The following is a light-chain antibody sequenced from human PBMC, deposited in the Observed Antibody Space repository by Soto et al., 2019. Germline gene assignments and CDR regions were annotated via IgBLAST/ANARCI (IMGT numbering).Light chain of an antibody. Sequence: EIVLTQSPGTLSLSPGERATLSRRASQSVSSSYLAWYQQKPGQAPRLLIYGASSRATGIPDRFSGSGSGTDFTLTISRLEPEDFAVYYCQQYGSSQWTFGQGTKVDNK. CDR2: GAS. J-gene: IGKJ1*01. CDR1: QSVSSSY. CDR3: QQYGSSQWT. V-gene: IGKV3-20*01.